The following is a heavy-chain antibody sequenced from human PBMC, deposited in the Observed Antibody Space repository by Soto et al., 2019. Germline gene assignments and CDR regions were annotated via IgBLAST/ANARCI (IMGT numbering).Heavy chain of an antibody. CDR1: GFTFSSYA. D-gene: IGHD3-3*01. CDR3: ARDGQVTIFGVVIIQGGFDY. CDR2: ISYDGSNK. J-gene: IGHJ4*02. V-gene: IGHV3-30-3*01. Sequence: PGGSLRLSCAASGFTFSSYAMHWVRQAPGKGLEWVAVISYDGSNKYYADSVKGRFTISRDNSKNTLYLQMNSLRAEDTAVYYCARDGQVTIFGVVIIQGGFDYWGQGTLVTVSS.